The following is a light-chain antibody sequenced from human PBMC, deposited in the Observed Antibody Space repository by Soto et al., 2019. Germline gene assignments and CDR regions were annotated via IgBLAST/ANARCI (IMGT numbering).Light chain of an antibody. CDR3: HQYSSPPAT. CDR2: GAS. CDR1: QSVSSY. V-gene: IGKV3-20*01. J-gene: IGKJ2*01. Sequence: EIVGTQSPGTLSLSPGERATLSCRTSQSVSSYLAWYQHTPGQAPRLLIYGASMRATGIPDRFSASGSGTDFTLTISGLAPADFAVYYCHQYSSPPATFGQGTKLEIK.